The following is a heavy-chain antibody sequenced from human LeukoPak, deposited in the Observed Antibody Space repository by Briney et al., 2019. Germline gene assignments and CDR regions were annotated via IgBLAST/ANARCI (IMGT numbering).Heavy chain of an antibody. CDR2: IYYNGST. J-gene: IGHJ4*02. V-gene: IGHV4-59*11. D-gene: IGHD6-13*01. CDR1: GVSISNHY. Sequence: AETLCLTCTASGVSISNHYWSWIRQPPGKGLEWIAYIYYNGSTNYNPSLKSRLIISVDTSKNQFSLKLSTVTAAETAVYYCARVGSSSWSTFDYWGQGTLVTVSS. CDR3: ARVGSSSWSTFDY.